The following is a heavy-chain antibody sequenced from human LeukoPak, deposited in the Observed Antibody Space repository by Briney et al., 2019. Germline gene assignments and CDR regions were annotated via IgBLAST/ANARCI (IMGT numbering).Heavy chain of an antibody. J-gene: IGHJ3*02. V-gene: IGHV3-7*01. CDR3: AILRASGAFDI. Sequence: GGSLRLSCAASGFTFRNYWMSWVRQAPGKGLEWVANIKQDGSEKHYVDSVKGRFTISRDNSKNTLYLQMNSLRAEDTAVYYCAILRASGAFDIWGQGTMVTVSS. CDR1: GFTFRNYW. CDR2: IKQDGSEK.